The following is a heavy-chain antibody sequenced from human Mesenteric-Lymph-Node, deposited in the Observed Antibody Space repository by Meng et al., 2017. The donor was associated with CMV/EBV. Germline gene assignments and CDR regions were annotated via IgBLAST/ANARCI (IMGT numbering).Heavy chain of an antibody. J-gene: IGHJ4*02. CDR3: TRARRCSSTSCYFDY. D-gene: IGHD2-2*01. Sequence: GESLKISCAASGFTFSDYYMNWVRQAPGKGLEWVANIKQDGSEKYYVDSVKGRFTISRDNAKNSLYLQMNSLRAEDTAVYYCTRARRCSSTSCYFDYWGQGTLVTVSS. V-gene: IGHV3-7*04. CDR2: IKQDGSEK. CDR1: GFTFSDYY.